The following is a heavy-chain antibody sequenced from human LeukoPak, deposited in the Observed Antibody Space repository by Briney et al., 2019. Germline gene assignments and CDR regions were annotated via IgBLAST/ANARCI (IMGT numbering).Heavy chain of an antibody. CDR3: AKGLCTNGVCYIFDY. D-gene: IGHD2-8*01. Sequence: GRSLRLYCAASGFTFDDYAMHWVRQAPGKGLEWVSGISWNSGSIGYADSVKGRFTISRDNAKNSLYLQMNSLRAEDTALYYCAKGLCTNGVCYIFDYWGQGTLVTVSS. CDR2: ISWNSGSI. CDR1: GFTFDDYA. J-gene: IGHJ4*02. V-gene: IGHV3-9*01.